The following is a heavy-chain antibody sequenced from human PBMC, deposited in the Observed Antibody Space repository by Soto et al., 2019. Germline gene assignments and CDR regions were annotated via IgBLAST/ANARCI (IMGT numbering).Heavy chain of an antibody. D-gene: IGHD3-22*01. CDR1: GYTFSSLG. Sequence: HVQLVQSGAEVKKPGASVKVSCKASGYTFSSLGISWVRQAPGQGLEWRGWISEDNRNTNYAQKFLGRVTMTIDTSTRAAYMELRSLRGDEPAVYACVRTFYCASSAYSAFDYWGQGTLVTVSS. CDR2: ISEDNRNT. CDR3: VRTFYCASSAYSAFDY. V-gene: IGHV1-18*01. J-gene: IGHJ4*02.